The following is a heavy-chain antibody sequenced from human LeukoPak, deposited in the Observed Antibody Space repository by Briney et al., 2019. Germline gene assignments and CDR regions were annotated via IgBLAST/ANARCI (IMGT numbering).Heavy chain of an antibody. CDR1: GYSISSGYY. CDR2: IYHSGST. D-gene: IGHD3-10*01. Sequence: SETLSLTCTVSGYSISSGYYWGWIRQPPGKGLEWIGNIYHSGSTYYNPSLKSRVTISVDTSKNQFSLKLTSVTAADTAVYYCARGTSYYTSYYYYYYMDVWGKGTTVTVSS. J-gene: IGHJ6*03. V-gene: IGHV4-38-2*02. CDR3: ARGTSYYTSYYYYYYMDV.